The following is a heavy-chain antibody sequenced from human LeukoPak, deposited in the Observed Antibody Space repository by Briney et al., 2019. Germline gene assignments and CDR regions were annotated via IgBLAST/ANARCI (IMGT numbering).Heavy chain of an antibody. CDR3: ARGRGDSSSWYTYNWFDP. J-gene: IGHJ5*02. Sequence: GGSLRLSCAASGFTFSSYSMNWVRQAPGKGLEWVSSISSSSSYIYYADSVKGRFTISRNNAKNSLYLQMNSLRAEDTAVYYCARGRGDSSSWYTYNWFDPWGQGTLVTVSS. CDR2: ISSSSSYI. CDR1: GFTFSSYS. D-gene: IGHD6-13*01. V-gene: IGHV3-21*01.